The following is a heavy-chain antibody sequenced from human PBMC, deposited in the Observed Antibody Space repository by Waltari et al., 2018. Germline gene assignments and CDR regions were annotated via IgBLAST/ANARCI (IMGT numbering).Heavy chain of an antibody. D-gene: IGHD3-10*01. CDR3: ARGSSYYVRFWED. CDR1: GFTFSSYW. J-gene: IGHJ4*02. Sequence: EVQLVESGGGLVQPGGSLRLSCAASGFTFSSYWMTWVRQAPGKGLELVAKINFDGSEQYYLDSVRGRFTISRDNARNSLYLQMDSLIADDAGVYYCARGSSYYVRFWEDWGQGTLVTVSS. CDR2: INFDGSEQ. V-gene: IGHV3-7*03.